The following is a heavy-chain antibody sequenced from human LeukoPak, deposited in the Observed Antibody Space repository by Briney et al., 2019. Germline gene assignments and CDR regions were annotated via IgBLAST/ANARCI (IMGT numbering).Heavy chain of an antibody. D-gene: IGHD5-24*01. J-gene: IGHJ6*02. CDR2: ISSSGGNI. V-gene: IGHV3-11*01. Sequence: GGSLRLSCAASGLSFSDYYMSWIRQAPGEGLEWVSYISSSGGNIYYADSVKGRFTISRDNAMNSLYLQMNSLRAEDTAVYYCARADGYNPIYYYYGMDVWGQGTTVTVSS. CDR1: GLSFSDYY. CDR3: ARADGYNPIYYYYGMDV.